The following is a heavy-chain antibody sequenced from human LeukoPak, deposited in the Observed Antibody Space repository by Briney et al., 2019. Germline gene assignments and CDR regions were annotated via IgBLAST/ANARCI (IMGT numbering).Heavy chain of an antibody. CDR3: AKVGAVSLES. J-gene: IGHJ4*02. Sequence: GGSLRLSCAASGFTFGDHAMHWVRQTPGKGLEWVAGISYNSGRLGYAGSVKGRFTISRDNGKQSLFLQMNSLRPEDTAVYFCAKVGAVSLESWGQGTLVTVSS. V-gene: IGHV3-9*01. CDR1: GFTFGDHA. D-gene: IGHD6-19*01. CDR2: ISYNSGRL.